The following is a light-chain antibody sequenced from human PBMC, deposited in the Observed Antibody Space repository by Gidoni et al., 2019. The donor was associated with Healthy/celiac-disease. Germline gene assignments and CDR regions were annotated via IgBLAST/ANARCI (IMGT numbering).Light chain of an antibody. Sequence: EIVLTQSPGTLSLSPGERATLSCRASQRVSSSYLAWYQQKPGQAPRHLIDGASSRATGIPDRFSGSGSGTDFTRTISRLEPEDFAVYYCQQYGSSPPITVGQGTRLEIK. J-gene: IGKJ5*01. V-gene: IGKV3-20*01. CDR3: QQYGSSPPIT. CDR1: QRVSSSY. CDR2: GAS.